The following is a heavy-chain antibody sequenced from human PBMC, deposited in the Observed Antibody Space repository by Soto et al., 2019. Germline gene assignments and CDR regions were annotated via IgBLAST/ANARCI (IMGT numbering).Heavy chain of an antibody. V-gene: IGHV5-10-1*04. CDR3: TSLSRGAAAGAPYYYYYGMDV. CDR1: GYSFTSYL. Sequence: ESLKISCKGSGYSFTSYLISWVRQMPGKGLGWMGRIDPSDSYTYYRPTFQGQVTISADKSISTAYLKWSSLKASDTAMYYCTSLSRGAAAGAPYYYYYGMDVWGQGTMVTVSS. D-gene: IGHD6-13*01. CDR2: IDPSDSYT. J-gene: IGHJ6*02.